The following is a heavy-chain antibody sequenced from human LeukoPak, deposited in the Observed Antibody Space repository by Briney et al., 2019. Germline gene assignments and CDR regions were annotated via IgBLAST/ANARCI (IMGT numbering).Heavy chain of an antibody. CDR2: ISDNGTT. CDR3: ARVTGYMIEDYFDY. D-gene: IGHD3-22*01. Sequence: SETLSLTCTVSGASISDYYWSWIRQPPGKGLEWIGYISDNGTTNYNPSLENRVTISVDTSTNQFSLNLNSVIAADTAVYYCARVTGYMIEDYFDYWGQGTLVTVSS. J-gene: IGHJ4*02. CDR1: GASISDYY. V-gene: IGHV4-59*13.